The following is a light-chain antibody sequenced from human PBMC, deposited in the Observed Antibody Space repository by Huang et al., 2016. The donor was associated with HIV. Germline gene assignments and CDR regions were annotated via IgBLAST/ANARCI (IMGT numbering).Light chain of an antibody. CDR2: GAS. V-gene: IGKV3-15*01. CDR1: QSVNSN. J-gene: IGKJ2*01. CDR3: QQYNNWPYT. Sequence: EIVMTQSPATLSVSPGERATLSCRASQSVNSNLAWYQQKPGQAPRLLIYGASTRATGFPARFSGSWSGTEFTLTISSLQSEDFAVYYCQQYNNWPYTFGQGTKLDIK.